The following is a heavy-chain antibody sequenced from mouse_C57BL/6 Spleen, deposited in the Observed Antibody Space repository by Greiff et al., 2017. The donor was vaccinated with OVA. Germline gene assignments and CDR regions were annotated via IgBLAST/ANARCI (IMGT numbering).Heavy chain of an antibody. CDR2: IDPENGDT. CDR1: GFNIKDDY. CDR3: TTDYYGSRSYFDY. Sequence: VQLQQSGAELVRPGASVKLSCTASGFNIKDDYMHWVKQRPEQGLEWIGWIDPENGDTEYASKFQGKATITADTSSNTAYLQLSSLTSEDTAVYYCTTDYYGSRSYFDYWGQGTTLTVSS. V-gene: IGHV14-4*01. J-gene: IGHJ2*01. D-gene: IGHD1-1*01.